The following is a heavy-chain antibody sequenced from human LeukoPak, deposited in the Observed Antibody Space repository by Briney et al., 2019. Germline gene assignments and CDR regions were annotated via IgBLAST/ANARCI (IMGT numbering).Heavy chain of an antibody. CDR1: GFTFSNYG. Sequence: GGSLRLSCAASGFTFSNYGMNWVRQAPGKGLEWVAHIKQDGSEKNYVDSVKGRFTISRDNAKNSLYLQMTSRRAEATPVYYCARERWSLYSNDYYYYGLDVWGQGTTVTVSS. V-gene: IGHV3-7*01. CDR2: IKQDGSEK. J-gene: IGHJ6*02. CDR3: ARERWSLYSNDYYYYGLDV. D-gene: IGHD3-3*01.